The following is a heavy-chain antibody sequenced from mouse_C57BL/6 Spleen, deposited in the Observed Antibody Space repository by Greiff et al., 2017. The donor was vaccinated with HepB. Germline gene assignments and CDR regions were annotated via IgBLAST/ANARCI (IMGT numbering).Heavy chain of an antibody. J-gene: IGHJ3*01. CDR3: ARGGFYSNSWFAY. D-gene: IGHD2-5*01. V-gene: IGHV1-66*01. Sequence: VKLQESGPELVKPGASVKISCKASGYSFTSYYIHWVKQRPGQGLEWIGWIYPGSGNTKYNEKFKGKATLTADTSSSTAYMQLSSLTSEDSAVYYCARGGFYSNSWFAYWGQGTLVTVSA. CDR1: GYSFTSYY. CDR2: IYPGSGNT.